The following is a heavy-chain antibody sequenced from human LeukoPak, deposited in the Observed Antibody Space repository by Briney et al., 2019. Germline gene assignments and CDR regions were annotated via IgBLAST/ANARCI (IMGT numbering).Heavy chain of an antibody. D-gene: IGHD3-10*01. CDR3: TGNYYGSGSYADFDY. V-gene: IGHV3-30*02. CDR2: IRFDGNNK. Sequence: GGSLRLSCTASGFTFSGYGMHWVRQPPGKGLEWVAFIRFDGNNKYYADSVKGRFTISRDNSKNTLYLQMDSLKTEDTAVYYCTGNYYGSGSYADFDYWGQGTLVTVSS. CDR1: GFTFSGYG. J-gene: IGHJ4*02.